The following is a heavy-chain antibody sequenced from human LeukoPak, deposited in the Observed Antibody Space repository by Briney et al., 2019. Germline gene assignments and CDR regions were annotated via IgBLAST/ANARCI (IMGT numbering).Heavy chain of an antibody. CDR3: ARGKEVQSNYDSSGYQFDY. CDR1: GGSISSGSYY. J-gene: IGHJ4*02. D-gene: IGHD3-22*01. CDR2: IYYSGST. V-gene: IGHV4-61*10. Sequence: SETLSLTCTVSGGSISSGSYYWSWIRQPAGKGLEWIGYIYYSGSTYYNPSLKSRVTISVDTSKNQFSLRLSSVTAADTAVYYCARGKEVQSNYDSSGYQFDYWGQGTLVTVSS.